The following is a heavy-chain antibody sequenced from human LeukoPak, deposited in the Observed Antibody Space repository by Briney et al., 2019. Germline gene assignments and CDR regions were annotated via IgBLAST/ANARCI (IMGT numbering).Heavy chain of an antibody. CDR3: ARDHADPYYFDY. J-gene: IGHJ4*02. V-gene: IGHV3-33*01. Sequence: GGSLRLSCVASGFIFSSCGMHWVRQAPGKGLEWVAVIWHDGSNKYYADSVKGRFTISRDNSKNTLYLQVNSLRAEDTAVYYCARDHADPYYFDYWGQGTLVTVSS. CDR2: IWHDGSNK. CDR1: GFIFSSCG.